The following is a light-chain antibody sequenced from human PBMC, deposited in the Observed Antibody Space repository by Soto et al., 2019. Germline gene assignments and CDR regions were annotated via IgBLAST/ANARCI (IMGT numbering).Light chain of an antibody. CDR2: DAS. CDR1: QSVSSY. J-gene: IGKJ2*01. V-gene: IGKV3-11*01. Sequence: EIVLTQSPATLSLSPGERATLSCRASQSVSSYLAWYQQKPGQAPRLLIYDASNRATGIPARFSGSRSGTDFTLTISSLEAEDFAVYYCQQRSNWPPVYTFGQGTKLDIK. CDR3: QQRSNWPPVYT.